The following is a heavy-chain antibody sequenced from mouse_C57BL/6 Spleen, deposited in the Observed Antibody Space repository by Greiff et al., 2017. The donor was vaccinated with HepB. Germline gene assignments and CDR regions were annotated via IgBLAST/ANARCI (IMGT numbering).Heavy chain of an antibody. D-gene: IGHD2-14*01. Sequence: VQLVESGPGLVQPSQSLSITCTVSGFSLTSYGVHWVRQSPGKGLEWLGVIWRGGSTDYNAAFMSRLSITKDNSKSQVFFKMNSLQADDTAIYYCAKKREYDRDYYAMDYWGQGTSVTVSS. CDR2: IWRGGST. V-gene: IGHV2-5*01. J-gene: IGHJ4*01. CDR3: AKKREYDRDYYAMDY. CDR1: GFSLTSYG.